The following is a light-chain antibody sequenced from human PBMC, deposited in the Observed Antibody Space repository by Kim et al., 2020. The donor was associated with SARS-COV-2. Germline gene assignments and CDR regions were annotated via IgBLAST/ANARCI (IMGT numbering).Light chain of an antibody. V-gene: IGLV3-19*01. CDR1: SLRSDY. J-gene: IGLJ2*01. Sequence: ALGQTVRITCQGDSLRSDYASWYQQKPGQAPVLVIYGKNNRPSGIPDRFSGSSSGNTASLTITGAQAEDEADDYCNSRDSSGNHVVFGGGTQLTVL. CDR2: GKN. CDR3: NSRDSSGNHVV.